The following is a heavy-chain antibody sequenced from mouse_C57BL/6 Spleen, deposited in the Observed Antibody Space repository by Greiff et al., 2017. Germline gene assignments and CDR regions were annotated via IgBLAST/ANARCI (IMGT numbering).Heavy chain of an antibody. J-gene: IGHJ4*01. Sequence: QVPLQQPGTELVKPGASVKLSCKASGYTFTSYWLHWVKRRPGQGLEWIGNINPSNGGTNYNEKFKSKATLTVDKSSSTAYMQLSSLTSEDSAVYYCARLRDYDGYAAMDYWGQGTSVTVSS. CDR2: INPSNGGT. CDR3: ARLRDYDGYAAMDY. D-gene: IGHD1-2*01. V-gene: IGHV1-53*01. CDR1: GYTFTSYW.